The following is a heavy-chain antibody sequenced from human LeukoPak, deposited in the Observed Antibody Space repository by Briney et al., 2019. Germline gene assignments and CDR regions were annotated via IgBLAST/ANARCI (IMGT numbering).Heavy chain of an antibody. CDR1: GYTFTSYY. V-gene: IGHV1-46*01. CDR2: INPSGGST. CDR3: ARAGRITMVRGAIKSLDY. J-gene: IGHJ4*02. Sequence: ASVKVSCKASGYTFTSYYMHWVRQAPGQGLEWMGIINPSGGSTSYAQKFQGRVTMTRDTSISTAYMELSRLRSDDTAVYYCARAGRITMVRGAIKSLDYWGQGTLVTVSS. D-gene: IGHD3-10*01.